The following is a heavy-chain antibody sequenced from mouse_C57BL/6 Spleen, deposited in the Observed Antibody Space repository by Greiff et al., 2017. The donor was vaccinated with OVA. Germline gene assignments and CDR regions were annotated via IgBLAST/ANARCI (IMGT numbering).Heavy chain of an antibody. J-gene: IGHJ2*01. CDR2: ISSGSSTI. Sequence: EVQLVESGGGLVKPGGSLKLSCAASGFTFSDYGMHWVRQAPEKGLEWVAYISSGSSTIYYADTVKGRFTISRDNAKNTLFLHMTSLRSEDTAMYYCATEYFDYWGQGTTLTVSS. CDR1: GFTFSDYG. V-gene: IGHV5-17*01. CDR3: ATEYFDY.